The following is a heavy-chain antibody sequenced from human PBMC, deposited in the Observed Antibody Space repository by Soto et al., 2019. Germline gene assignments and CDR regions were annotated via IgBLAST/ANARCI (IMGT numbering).Heavy chain of an antibody. J-gene: IGHJ4*02. D-gene: IGHD3-22*01. CDR1: GYTFTSYG. Sequence: QVQLVQSGAEVKKPGASVKVSCKASGYTFTSYGISWVRQAPGQGLEWMGWISAYNGNTNYAQKLQGRVTMTTDTSTSTACMELRSLRSDDTAVYYCARLGGRDSSGYTLLDYWGQGTLVTVSS. CDR2: ISAYNGNT. CDR3: ARLGGRDSSGYTLLDY. V-gene: IGHV1-18*01.